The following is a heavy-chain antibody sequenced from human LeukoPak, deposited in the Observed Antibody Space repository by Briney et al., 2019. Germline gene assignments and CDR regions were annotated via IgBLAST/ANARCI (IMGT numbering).Heavy chain of an antibody. CDR3: SNRLLTMFGGVIGYFDY. CDR2: ICGSGGST. D-gene: IGHD3-16*02. CDR1: RFTFRNYG. V-gene: IGHV3-23*01. J-gene: IGHJ4*02. Sequence: PGGSLRLSRAASRFTFRNYGMSGVRQAPGKGLEWVSAICGSGGSTYNPDSVKGRFTISRDSSKHTLYLQMNSQRADVAAVDFFSNRLLTMFGGVIGYFDYWGQGTLVTVSS.